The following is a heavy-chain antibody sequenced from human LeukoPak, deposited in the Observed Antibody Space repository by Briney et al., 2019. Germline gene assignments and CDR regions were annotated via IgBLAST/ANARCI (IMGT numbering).Heavy chain of an antibody. Sequence: GGSLRLSCAASGFTFSSYSMNWVRQAPGKGLEWVSSISSSSSYIYYADSVKGRFTISRDNAKNSLYLQMNSLRAEDTAVYYCARGVDTAMVLSHFDYWGQGTLVTVSS. J-gene: IGHJ4*02. CDR1: GFTFSSYS. CDR2: ISSSSSYI. D-gene: IGHD5-18*01. CDR3: ARGVDTAMVLSHFDY. V-gene: IGHV3-21*01.